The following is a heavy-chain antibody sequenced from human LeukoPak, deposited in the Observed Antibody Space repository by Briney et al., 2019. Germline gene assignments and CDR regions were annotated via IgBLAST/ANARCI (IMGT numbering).Heavy chain of an antibody. D-gene: IGHD2-15*01. CDR2: INPNSGGT. CDR3: ARVRVYCSGGSCYPNWFDP. J-gene: IGHJ5*02. Sequence: ASLKVSCKASGYTFTGYYMHWVRQAPGQGLEWMGWINPNSGGTNYAQKFQGRVTMTRDTSISTAYMELSRLRSDDTAVYYCARVRVYCSGGSCYPNWFDPWGQGTLVTVSS. CDR1: GYTFTGYY. V-gene: IGHV1-2*02.